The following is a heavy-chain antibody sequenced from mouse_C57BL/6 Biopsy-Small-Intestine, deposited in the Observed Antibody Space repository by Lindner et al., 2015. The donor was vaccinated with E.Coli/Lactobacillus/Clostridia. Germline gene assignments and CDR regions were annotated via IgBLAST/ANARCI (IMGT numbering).Heavy chain of an antibody. J-gene: IGHJ3*01. V-gene: IGHV9-3*02. D-gene: IGHD1-3*01. CDR3: ARVEYDNYFAAFDI. CDR1: GYTFTSYA. Sequence: VKVSCKASGYTFTSYAMNWVRQAPGQGLEWMGWINTNTGNPTYAQGFTGRFVFSLDTSVSTAYLQISSLKAEDTAVYYCARVEYDNYFAAFDIWGQGTMVTVSS. CDR2: INTNTGNP.